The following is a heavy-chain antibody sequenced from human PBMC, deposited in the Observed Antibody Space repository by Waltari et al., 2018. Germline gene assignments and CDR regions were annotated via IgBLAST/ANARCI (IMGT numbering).Heavy chain of an antibody. V-gene: IGHV1-69*01. J-gene: IGHJ4*02. CDR3: ARGRTGTTSFGYFDY. CDR1: GGPFRSYA. D-gene: IGHD1-1*01. Sequence: QVQLVQSGAEVKKPGSSVKVSCKASGGPFRSYAIRWVRQAPGQGLEWMGGIIPIFGTANYAQKFQGRVTITADESTSTAYMELSSLRSEDTAVYYCARGRTGTTSFGYFDYWGQGTLVTVSS. CDR2: IIPIFGTA.